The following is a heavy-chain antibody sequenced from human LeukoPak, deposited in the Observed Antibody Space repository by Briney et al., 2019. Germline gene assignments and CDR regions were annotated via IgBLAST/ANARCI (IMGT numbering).Heavy chain of an antibody. Sequence: SETLSLTCAVYGGSFSGYYWSWIRQPPGKGLEWIGEINHSGSTNYNPSLKSRVTISVDTSKNQFPLKLSSVTAADTAVYYCARGVVLLWFGEPNWFDPWGQGTLVTVSS. J-gene: IGHJ5*02. CDR3: ARGVVLLWFGEPNWFDP. V-gene: IGHV4-34*01. CDR2: INHSGST. D-gene: IGHD3-10*01. CDR1: GGSFSGYY.